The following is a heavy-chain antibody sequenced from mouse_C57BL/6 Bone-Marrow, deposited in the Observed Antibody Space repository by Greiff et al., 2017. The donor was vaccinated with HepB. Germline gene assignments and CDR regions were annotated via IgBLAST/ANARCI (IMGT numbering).Heavy chain of an antibody. CDR3: VRDYGSSLGFAY. CDR1: GFTFNTYA. CDR2: LRSKSSNYAT. D-gene: IGHD1-1*01. J-gene: IGHJ3*01. V-gene: IGHV10-3*01. Sequence: EAGGGLVQPKGSLKLSCAASGFTFNTYAMHWVRQAPGKGLEWVARLRSKSSNYATYYADSVKDRFTISRDDSQSMLYLQMNNLKTEDTAMYYCVRDYGSSLGFAYWGQGTLVTVSA.